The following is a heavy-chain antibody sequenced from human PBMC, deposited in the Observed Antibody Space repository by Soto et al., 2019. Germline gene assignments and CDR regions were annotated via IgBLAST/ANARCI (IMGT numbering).Heavy chain of an antibody. CDR3: AREGVHSRYNWFDP. CDR2: ISSSSSYI. Sequence: GGSLRLSCAASGFTFSSDSMNWVRQAPGKGLEWVSSISSSSSYIYYADSVKGRFTISRDNAKNSLYLQMNSLRAEDTAVYYCAREGVHSRYNWFDPWGQGTLVTGSS. J-gene: IGHJ5*02. D-gene: IGHD6-13*01. CDR1: GFTFSSDS. V-gene: IGHV3-21*01.